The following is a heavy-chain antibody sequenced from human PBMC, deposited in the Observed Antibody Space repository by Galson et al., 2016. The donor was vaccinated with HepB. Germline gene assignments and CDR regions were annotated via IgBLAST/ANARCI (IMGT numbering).Heavy chain of an antibody. Sequence: LRLSCAASGFTFSAYPMNWVRQAPGKGLEWVSHINHDSSAMNYALSMKDRFTISRDNAKNSLFLQMDSLSDEDTAVYYCARDINWGLDHWGQGTTVTVSS. CDR1: GFTFSAYP. V-gene: IGHV3-48*02. J-gene: IGHJ6*02. CDR3: ARDINWGLDH. CDR2: INHDSSAM. D-gene: IGHD7-27*01.